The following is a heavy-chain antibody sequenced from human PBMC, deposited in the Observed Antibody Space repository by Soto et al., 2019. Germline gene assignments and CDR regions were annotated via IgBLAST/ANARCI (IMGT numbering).Heavy chain of an antibody. Sequence: QVQLQQSGPGLVKPSQTLSLTCAISGDSVSSNSAAWNWIRQSPSGGLEWLGRTYYRSRWYNDYAVSVRSRITINPDTSKNQFSLHLNSVTPEDTAVYYCVGTTSLQWYYMDVWGKGTTVTVSS. V-gene: IGHV6-1*01. D-gene: IGHD1-7*01. CDR3: VGTTSLQWYYMDV. J-gene: IGHJ6*03. CDR2: TYYRSRWYN. CDR1: GDSVSSNSAA.